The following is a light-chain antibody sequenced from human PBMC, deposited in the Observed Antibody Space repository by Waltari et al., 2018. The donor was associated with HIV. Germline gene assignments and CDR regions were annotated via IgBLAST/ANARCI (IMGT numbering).Light chain of an antibody. V-gene: IGLV2-8*01. Sequence: QSALPQPPSASGSPGQSVTIPCTRPITDVGGYNYVSWYQQPPGKAPKLMIYEVSKRPSGVPDRFSGSKSGNTASLTVSGLQAEDEADYYCSSYAGSNNFGVFGGGTKLTVL. CDR3: SSYAGSNNFGV. J-gene: IGLJ2*01. CDR1: ITDVGGYNY. CDR2: EVS.